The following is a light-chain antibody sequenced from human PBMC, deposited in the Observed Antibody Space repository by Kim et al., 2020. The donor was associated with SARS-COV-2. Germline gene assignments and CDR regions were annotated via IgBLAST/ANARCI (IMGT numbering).Light chain of an antibody. CDR2: GAS. CDR3: IRLNTHPIT. Sequence: ASVGDRVTITGRASQDIRNDLGWYQQNPGRAPRRLIYGASSLQSGVPSGFSGSGSGTEFPLTFGGVRPEGFATFFFIRLNTHPITFGQGTRLEIK. J-gene: IGKJ5*01. V-gene: IGKV1-17*01. CDR1: QDIRND.